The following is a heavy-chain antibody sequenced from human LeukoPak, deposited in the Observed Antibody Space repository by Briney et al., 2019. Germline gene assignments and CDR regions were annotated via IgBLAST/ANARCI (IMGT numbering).Heavy chain of an antibody. D-gene: IGHD1-26*01. CDR2: IIPIFGTA. J-gene: IGHJ4*02. Sequence: ASVKVSCKASGGTFSSYAISWVRQAPGQGLEWMGGIIPIFGTANYAQKFQGRVTITADESTSTAYMELSSLRSDDTAVYYCARDKVGATPFDYWGQGTLVTVSS. V-gene: IGHV1-69*13. CDR1: GGTFSSYA. CDR3: ARDKVGATPFDY.